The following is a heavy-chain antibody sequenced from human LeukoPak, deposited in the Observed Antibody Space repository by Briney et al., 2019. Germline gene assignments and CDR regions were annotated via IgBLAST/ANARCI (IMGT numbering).Heavy chain of an antibody. CDR3: AQGRSNWANFDY. CDR2: IYYTGST. D-gene: IGHD7-27*01. Sequence: SETLSLTCSVSGDSISSSYWSWIRQPPGKGLEWIGFIYYTGSTNYNPSLKSRVTISVDTSKNQFSLKLSSVTAADTAVYYCAQGRSNWANFDYWGQGTLVTVSS. V-gene: IGHV4-59*01. CDR1: GDSISSSY. J-gene: IGHJ4*02.